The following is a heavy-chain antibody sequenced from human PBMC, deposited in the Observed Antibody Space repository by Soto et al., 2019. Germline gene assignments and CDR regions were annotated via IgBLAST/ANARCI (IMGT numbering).Heavy chain of an antibody. V-gene: IGHV3-33*01. Sequence: GGSLRLSCAASGFTFSSYGMHWVRQAPGKGLEWVAVIWYDGSNKYYADSVKGRFTISRDNSKNTLYLQMNSLRAEDTAVYYCARARYCSGGSCYPDFDYWGQGTLVTVSS. CDR3: ARARYCSGGSCYPDFDY. D-gene: IGHD2-15*01. J-gene: IGHJ4*02. CDR2: IWYDGSNK. CDR1: GFTFSSYG.